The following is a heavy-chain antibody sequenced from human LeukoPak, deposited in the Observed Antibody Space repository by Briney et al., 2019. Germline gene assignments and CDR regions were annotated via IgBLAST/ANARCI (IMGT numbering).Heavy chain of an antibody. D-gene: IGHD3-3*01. CDR1: GFTFSNYW. Sequence: GGSLRLSCAASGFTFSNYWMSWVRQAPGKGLEWVANIKQDRSEKYYVDSVKGRFTISRENAKNSLYLQMNSLRAENTAVYYCARHRSDFWSGYHDYWGQGTLVNVSS. CDR2: IKQDRSEK. J-gene: IGHJ4*02. V-gene: IGHV3-7*01. CDR3: ARHRSDFWSGYHDY.